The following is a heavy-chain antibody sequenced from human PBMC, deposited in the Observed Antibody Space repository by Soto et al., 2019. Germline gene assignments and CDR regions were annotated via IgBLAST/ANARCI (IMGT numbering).Heavy chain of an antibody. CDR2: IYYSGST. CDR1: GGSISSGDYY. CDR3: ARDYYYDSSGAFDP. J-gene: IGHJ5*02. Sequence: SETLSLTCTVSGGSISSGDYYWSWIRQPPGKGLEWIGYIYYSGSTYHNPSLKSRVTISVDTSKNQFSLKLSSVTAADTAVYYCARDYYYDSSGAFDPWGQGTLVTVSS. V-gene: IGHV4-30-4*01. D-gene: IGHD3-22*01.